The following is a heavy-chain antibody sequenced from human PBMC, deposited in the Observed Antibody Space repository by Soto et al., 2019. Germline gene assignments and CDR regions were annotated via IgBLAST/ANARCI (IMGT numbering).Heavy chain of an antibody. CDR2: INPDSGDT. Sequence: QVQLVQSGTEVKKPGASVKVSCEASGYTFSGYFIHWVRQAPGLGPEWMGWINPDSGDTQYAQGSQGRVTMTTDTSIRTADFEMTGLRTDDLAVFHCARDGGATLATRIRVYHLDGLDVWGQGTMVTVSS. CDR3: ARDGGATLATRIRVYHLDGLDV. V-gene: IGHV1-2*02. J-gene: IGHJ6*02. D-gene: IGHD3-3*01. CDR1: GYTFSGYF.